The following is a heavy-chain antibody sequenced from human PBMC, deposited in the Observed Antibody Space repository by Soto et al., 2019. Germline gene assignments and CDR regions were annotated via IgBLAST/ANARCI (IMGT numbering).Heavy chain of an antibody. D-gene: IGHD3-16*01. Sequence: SETLSLTCTVSGGSINSGDAYWSWIRQSPGKGLEWIGYIYRSGSPYYNPSLGSRFTISVDTSKNQFFLKLNFVTAADTAFFYCAREGAASHSYYYGTDVWGQGATVTVSS. CDR1: GGSINSGDAY. J-gene: IGHJ6*02. CDR2: IYRSGSP. CDR3: AREGAASHSYYYGTDV. V-gene: IGHV4-30-4*01.